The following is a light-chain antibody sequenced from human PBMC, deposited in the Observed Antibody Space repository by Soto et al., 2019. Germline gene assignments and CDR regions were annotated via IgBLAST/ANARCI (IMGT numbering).Light chain of an antibody. J-gene: IGLJ1*01. CDR3: SSYRTGGRFV. Sequence: LTQPASVSGSPGQSIAISCTGTSSDVGGYNYVSWYQQLPGKAPKLLISEVSNRPSGVSHRFSGSKSGNTASLTISGLQAEDEADYYCSSYRTGGRFVFGTGTKVTVL. CDR1: SSDVGGYNY. CDR2: EVS. V-gene: IGLV2-14*01.